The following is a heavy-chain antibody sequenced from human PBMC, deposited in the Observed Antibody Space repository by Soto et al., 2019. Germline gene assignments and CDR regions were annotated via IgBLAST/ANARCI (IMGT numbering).Heavy chain of an antibody. CDR1: GGSFSGYY. D-gene: IGHD3-22*01. Sequence: SETLSLTCAVYGGSFSGYYWSWIRQPPGKGLEWIGEINHSGSTNYNPSLKSRVTISVDTSKNQFSLKLSSVTAADTAVYYCARWTDYYDSSGSPDYFDYWGQGTLVTVSS. CDR2: INHSGST. V-gene: IGHV4-34*01. CDR3: ARWTDYYDSSGSPDYFDY. J-gene: IGHJ4*02.